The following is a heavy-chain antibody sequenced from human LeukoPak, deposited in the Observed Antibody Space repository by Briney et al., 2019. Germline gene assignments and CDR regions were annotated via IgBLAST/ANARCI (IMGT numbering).Heavy chain of an antibody. CDR2: IIPIFGTA. Sequence: GASVKVSCKASGGTFSSYAISWVRQAPGQGLEWMGGIIPIFGTAIYAQKFQGRVTMTEDTSTDTAYMELSSLRSEDTAVYYCATLTGLRYFDGVHAFDIWGQGTMVTVSS. V-gene: IGHV1-69*06. CDR3: ATLTGLRYFDGVHAFDI. CDR1: GGTFSSYA. D-gene: IGHD3-9*01. J-gene: IGHJ3*02.